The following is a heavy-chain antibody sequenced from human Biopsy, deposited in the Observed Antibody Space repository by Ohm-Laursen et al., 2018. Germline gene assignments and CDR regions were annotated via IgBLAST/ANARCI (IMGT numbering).Heavy chain of an antibody. V-gene: IGHV3-23*01. CDR3: ARHLRYNDY. CDR2: ITTDSGRI. J-gene: IGHJ4*02. Sequence: SLRLSCAASGFTLSDGMTWVRQAPGKWLEWVSSITTDSGRIFYADSVRGRFTISRDNSKNTLYLQMNSLRAEDMAEYYCARHLRYNDYWGQGTLVTVSS. CDR1: GFTLSDG. D-gene: IGHD3-9*01.